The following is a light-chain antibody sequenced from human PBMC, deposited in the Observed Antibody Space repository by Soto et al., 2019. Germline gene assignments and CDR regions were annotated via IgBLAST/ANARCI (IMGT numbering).Light chain of an antibody. CDR3: SSYTSSSTPRYV. CDR2: DVS. Sequence: QSALTQPASVSGSPGQSITISCTGTSSDVGGYNYVSWYQQHPGKAPKLMIHDVSNRPSGVSNRFSGSKSGNTASLTISGLQAEDEADYYCSSYTSSSTPRYVFGTGTKVTVL. CDR1: SSDVGGYNY. J-gene: IGLJ1*01. V-gene: IGLV2-14*01.